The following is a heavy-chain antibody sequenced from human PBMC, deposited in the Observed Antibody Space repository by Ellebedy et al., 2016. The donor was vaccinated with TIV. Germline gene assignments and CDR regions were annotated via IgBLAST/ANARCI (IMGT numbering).Heavy chain of an antibody. Sequence: GGSLRLSCAASGFSFSSYWMSWVRQAPGKGLEWVANIKLDGSDKFYLDSVEGRFTISRDNAKNSLFLQMNSLRAEDTAVYYCATDGSYGDYLSPAHAFVMWGQGTMVAVSS. J-gene: IGHJ3*02. CDR3: ATDGSYGDYLSPAHAFVM. D-gene: IGHD4-17*01. CDR2: IKLDGSDK. CDR1: GFSFSSYW. V-gene: IGHV3-7*01.